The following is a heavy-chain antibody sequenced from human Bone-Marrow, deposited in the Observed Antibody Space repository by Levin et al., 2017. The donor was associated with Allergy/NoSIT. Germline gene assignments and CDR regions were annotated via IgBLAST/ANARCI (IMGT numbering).Heavy chain of an antibody. CDR3: ASSRDPYYYYYGMDV. Sequence: SCAASGFTFSNYNMNWVRQAPGKGLEWVSDISSSGSTIYYADSVKGRFTISRDNAKNSLYLQMNSLRAEDTAVYYCASSRDPYYYYYGMDVWGQGTTVTVSS. D-gene: IGHD2-21*02. CDR2: ISSSGSTI. V-gene: IGHV3-48*01. J-gene: IGHJ6*02. CDR1: GFTFSNYN.